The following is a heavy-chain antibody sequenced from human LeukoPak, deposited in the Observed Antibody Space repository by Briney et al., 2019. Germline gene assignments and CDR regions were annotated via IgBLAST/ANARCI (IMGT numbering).Heavy chain of an antibody. CDR3: ARSLGSGWTSDAFDI. CDR1: GYSFTSYW. Sequence: GESLRISCKGSGYSFTSYWISWVRQMPGKGLEWMGRIDPSDSYTNYSPSFQSHVTISADKSISTAYLQWSSLKASDTAMYYCARSLGSGWTSDAFDIWGQGTMVTVSS. J-gene: IGHJ3*02. V-gene: IGHV5-10-1*01. D-gene: IGHD6-19*01. CDR2: IDPSDSYT.